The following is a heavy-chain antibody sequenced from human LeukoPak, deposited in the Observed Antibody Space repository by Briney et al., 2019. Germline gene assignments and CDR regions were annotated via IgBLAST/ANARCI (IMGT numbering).Heavy chain of an antibody. D-gene: IGHD3-3*01. CDR3: ARKGITIFGVVIDFDY. CDR1: GFTFSSYA. J-gene: IGHJ4*02. CDR2: ISGSGGST. V-gene: IGHV3-23*01. Sequence: PGGSLRLSCAASGFTFSSYAMSWVRQAPGKGLEWVSAISGSGGSTYYADSVKGRFTISRDNSKNTLYLQMNSLRAEDTAVYYCARKGITIFGVVIDFDYWGQGTLVTVSS.